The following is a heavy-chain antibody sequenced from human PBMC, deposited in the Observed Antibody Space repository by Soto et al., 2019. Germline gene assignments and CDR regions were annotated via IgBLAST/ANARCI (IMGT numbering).Heavy chain of an antibody. CDR3: ARVVPPKDIVVVLAKKWFDP. J-gene: IGHJ5*02. Sequence: SVKVSCKASGGTFSSYAISWVRQAPGQGLEWMGGIIPIFGTANYAQKFQGRVTITADESTSTAYMELSSLRSEDTAVYYCARVVPPKDIVVVLAKKWFDPWGQGTLVTVSS. V-gene: IGHV1-69*13. D-gene: IGHD2-15*01. CDR2: IIPIFGTA. CDR1: GGTFSSYA.